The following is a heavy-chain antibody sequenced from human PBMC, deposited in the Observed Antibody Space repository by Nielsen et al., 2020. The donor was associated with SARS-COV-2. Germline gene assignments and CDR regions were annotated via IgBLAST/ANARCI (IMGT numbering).Heavy chain of an antibody. D-gene: IGHD2-2*03. Sequence: WVRQAPGQGLEWMGTINPSGGPTSYAQKFQGRLTVTRDTSTTTVFMELSSLTSDDTAIHYCARDWISGSTALVFDLWGQGTQVTVSS. J-gene: IGHJ4*02. V-gene: IGHV1-46*01. CDR3: ARDWISGSTALVFDL. CDR2: INPSGGPT.